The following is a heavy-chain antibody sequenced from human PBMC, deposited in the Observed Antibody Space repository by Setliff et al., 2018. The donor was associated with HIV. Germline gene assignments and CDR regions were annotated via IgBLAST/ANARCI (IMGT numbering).Heavy chain of an antibody. V-gene: IGHV4-31*03. CDR1: GGSISSGTYY. Sequence: SETLSLTCTASGGSISSGTYYWTWIRQHPGKGLEWIGYIYHSGSTYYNPSLKSRLTISVDTSKNQFSLKLGSVTAADTAFYYCARAFYYDSSVDYWGQGTLVTVSS. CDR2: IYHSGST. J-gene: IGHJ4*02. CDR3: ARAFYYDSSVDY. D-gene: IGHD3-22*01.